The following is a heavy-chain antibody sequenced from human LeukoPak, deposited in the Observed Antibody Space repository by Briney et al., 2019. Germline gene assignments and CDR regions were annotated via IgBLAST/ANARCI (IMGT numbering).Heavy chain of an antibody. D-gene: IGHD6-19*01. Sequence: QPGGSLRLSCAASGFTFSSYAMSWVRQAPGKGLEWVSAISGSGGSTYYADSVKGRFTISRDNSKNTLYLQMNSLRAEDTAVYYCAKDEVKQWLVGGVYWGQGTLVTVSS. CDR3: AKDEVKQWLVGGVY. CDR1: GFTFSSYA. J-gene: IGHJ4*02. CDR2: ISGSGGST. V-gene: IGHV3-23*01.